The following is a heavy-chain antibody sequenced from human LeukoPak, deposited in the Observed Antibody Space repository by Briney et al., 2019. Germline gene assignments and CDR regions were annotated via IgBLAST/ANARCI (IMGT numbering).Heavy chain of an antibody. CDR1: GYTFTSYG. D-gene: IGHD3-10*01. CDR2: MSPDSGNT. V-gene: IGHV1-8*02. CDR3: ARVSMRIRGARRFDP. J-gene: IGHJ5*02. Sequence: ASVKVSCKASGYTFTSYGISWVRQAPGQGLEWMGWMSPDSGNTGYAQKFQGRVTMTGNTSISTAYMELSSLRSDDTAVYYCARVSMRIRGARRFDPWGQGTLVTVSS.